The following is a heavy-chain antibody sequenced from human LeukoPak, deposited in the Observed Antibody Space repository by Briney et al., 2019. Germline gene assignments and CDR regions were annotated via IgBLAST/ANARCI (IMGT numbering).Heavy chain of an antibody. CDR1: GGSISSYY. J-gene: IGHJ4*02. V-gene: IGHV4-59*01. D-gene: IGHD4-17*01. CDR3: TRNGAYNLEA. Sequence: SETLSLTCTVSGGSISSYYWSWIRQPPGKGLEWIGYIYYSGSTNYNPSLKSRVTISVDTSKNQFSLKLSSVTAADTAVYYCTRNGAYNLEAWGQGILVTVSS. CDR2: IYYSGST.